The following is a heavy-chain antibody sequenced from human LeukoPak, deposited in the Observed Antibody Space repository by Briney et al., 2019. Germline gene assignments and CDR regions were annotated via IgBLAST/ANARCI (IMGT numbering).Heavy chain of an antibody. CDR2: VSGSGDST. V-gene: IGHV3-23*01. Sequence: PGGSLRLSCSASGFTFSDFAFNWVRQAPLQGLEWVAGVSGSGDSTYYADSVKGRFTISRDNSKNTVYLQMNSLRAEDTAVYYCAKGLKTTVGPYMGYHYYMDVWGKGTTVTVSS. CDR1: GFTFSDFA. J-gene: IGHJ6*03. CDR3: AKGLKTTVGPYMGYHYYMDV. D-gene: IGHD1-1*01.